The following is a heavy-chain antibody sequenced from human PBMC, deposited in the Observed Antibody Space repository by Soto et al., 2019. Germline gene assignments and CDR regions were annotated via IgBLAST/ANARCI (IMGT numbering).Heavy chain of an antibody. D-gene: IGHD2-2*01. CDR3: ARGIRRVVPAANYYYYYMGV. J-gene: IGHJ6*03. CDR1: GYTFTSYD. Sequence: QVQLVQSGAEVKKPGASVKVSCKASGYTFTSYDINWVRQATGQGLEWMGWMNPNSGNTGYAQKFQGRVTMTRNTSISTAYMELSSLRSEDTAVYYCARGIRRVVPAANYYYYYMGVWGKGTTVTVSS. V-gene: IGHV1-8*01. CDR2: MNPNSGNT.